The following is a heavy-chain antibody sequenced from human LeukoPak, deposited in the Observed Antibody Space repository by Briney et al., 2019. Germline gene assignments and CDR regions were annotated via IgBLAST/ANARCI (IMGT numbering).Heavy chain of an antibody. CDR2: ISGSSDKI. CDR3: VRIPNSANFPNWFVP. V-gene: IGHV3-21*01. CDR1: GFTFITST. J-gene: IGHJ5*02. D-gene: IGHD4/OR15-4a*01. Sequence: GVSLRLSCAASGFTFITSTMTSVPQAPGKGLEWMSSISGSSDKIYYADSVKGRFTISRDNAKDSLYLQMNSLRAEDTAMYYCVRIPNSANFPNWFVPWGQGTLVTVSS.